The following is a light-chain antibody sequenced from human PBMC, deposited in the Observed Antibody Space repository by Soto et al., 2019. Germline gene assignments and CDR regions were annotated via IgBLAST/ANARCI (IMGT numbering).Light chain of an antibody. V-gene: IGLV2-14*01. J-gene: IGLJ1*01. CDR3: SSYSISTAYL. Sequence: QSVLTQPASVSGSPGQSITISCTGTSSDVGGYDYVSWYQLHPGKAPKLMIFEVSNRPSGVSYRFSGSKSGNTASLTISGLQVEGEADYFCSSYSISTAYLFGTGTKVTVL. CDR1: SSDVGGYDY. CDR2: EVS.